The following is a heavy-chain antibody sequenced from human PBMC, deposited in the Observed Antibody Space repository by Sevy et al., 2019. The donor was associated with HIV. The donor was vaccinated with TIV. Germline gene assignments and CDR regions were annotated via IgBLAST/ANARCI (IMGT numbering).Heavy chain of an antibody. Sequence: GGSLRLSCAASGFTFNYYNLSWIRQAPGKGLAWVSYISTSTSTTTIYYPDSVKGRFTISRDNAKNSIYLQMNSLRVDDTAVYYCARAAGWFDAWGQGTLVTVSS. CDR1: GFTFNYYN. CDR3: ARAAGWFDA. V-gene: IGHV3-11*01. J-gene: IGHJ5*02. CDR2: ISTSTSTTTI.